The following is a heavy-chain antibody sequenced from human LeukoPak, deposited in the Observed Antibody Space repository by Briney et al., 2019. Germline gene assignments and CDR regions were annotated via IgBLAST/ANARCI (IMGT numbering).Heavy chain of an antibody. CDR2: IIPIFGTA. Sequence: SVKVSCKASGGTFSNYALTWVRQAPGQGLEWMGGIIPIFGTANYAQKFQGRVTITADKSTNTVYMELSSLRSEDTAVYYCARDLGSRDGYNPPNLFDNWGQGTLVTVSS. CDR3: ARDLGSRDGYNPPNLFDN. V-gene: IGHV1-69*06. J-gene: IGHJ4*02. CDR1: GGTFSNYA. D-gene: IGHD5-24*01.